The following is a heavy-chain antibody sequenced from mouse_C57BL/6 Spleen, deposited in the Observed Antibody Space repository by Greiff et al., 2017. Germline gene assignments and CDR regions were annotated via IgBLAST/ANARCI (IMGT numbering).Heavy chain of an antibody. D-gene: IGHD1-1*01. CDR1: GYTFTSYG. V-gene: IGHV1-81*01. CDR2: IYPRSGNT. J-gene: IGHJ2*01. Sequence: VQVVESGAELARPGASVKLSCKASGYTFTSYGISWVKQRTGQGLEWIGEIYPRSGNTYYNEKFKGKATLTADKSSSTAYMELRSLTSEDSAVYFCARSLITTVRALDYWGQGTTLTVSS. CDR3: ARSLITTVRALDY.